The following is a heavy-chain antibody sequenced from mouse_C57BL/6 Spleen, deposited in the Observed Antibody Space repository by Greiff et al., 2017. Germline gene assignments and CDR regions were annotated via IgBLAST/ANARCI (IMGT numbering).Heavy chain of an antibody. D-gene: IGHD2-1*01. CDR3: ASYPYGKGFAY. J-gene: IGHJ3*01. Sequence: EVQLQQSGPELVKPGASVKISCKASGYTFTDYYMNWVKQSHGKSLEWIGDINPNNGGTSYNQKFKGKATLTVDKSSSTAYMELRSLTSEDSAVYYCASYPYGKGFAYWGQGTLVTVSA. CDR2: INPNNGGT. CDR1: GYTFTDYY. V-gene: IGHV1-26*01.